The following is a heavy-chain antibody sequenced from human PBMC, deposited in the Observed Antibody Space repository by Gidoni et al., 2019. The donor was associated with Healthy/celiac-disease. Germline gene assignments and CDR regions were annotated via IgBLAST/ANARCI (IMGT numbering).Heavy chain of an antibody. V-gene: IGHV3-23*01. CDR2: ISGSGGST. CDR1: GCTFSSYA. Sequence: EVQLLESGGGLVQPGGSLRLSCAASGCTFSSYAMSWVRQAPGKGLEWVSAISGSGGSTYYADSVKCRFTISRHTSKNTLYLQMNSLIAEDTAVYYCAKEGSSGYWNYWGQGTLVTVSS. D-gene: IGHD3-22*01. CDR3: AKEGSSGYWNY. J-gene: IGHJ4*02.